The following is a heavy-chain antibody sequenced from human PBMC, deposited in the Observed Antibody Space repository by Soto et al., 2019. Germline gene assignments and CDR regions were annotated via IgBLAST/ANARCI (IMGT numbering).Heavy chain of an antibody. CDR2: INHSGST. D-gene: IGHD3-9*01. CDR1: GGSFSGYY. V-gene: IGHV4-34*01. CDR3: ARAVLRYFDWLLYFDY. J-gene: IGHJ4*02. Sequence: QVQLQQWGAGLLKPSETLSLTCAVYGGSFSGYYWSWIRQPPGKGLEWIGEINHSGSTNYNPSLKSRVTISVDTSKNQFSLKLSSGTAADTAVYYCARAVLRYFDWLLYFDYWGQGTLVTVSS.